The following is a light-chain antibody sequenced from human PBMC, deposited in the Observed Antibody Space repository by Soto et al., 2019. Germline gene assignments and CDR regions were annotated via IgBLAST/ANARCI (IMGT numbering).Light chain of an antibody. CDR2: AAS. Sequence: DIQMTQSPSTLSAYVGDRVAITCRASQSISSWMAWYQQKPGKAPKLLIYAASTLQSGVPSRFSGSGSGTEFTLTISSLQPEDFATYYCQQLNSYHITFGQGTRLEIK. J-gene: IGKJ5*01. CDR1: QSISSW. CDR3: QQLNSYHIT. V-gene: IGKV1-9*01.